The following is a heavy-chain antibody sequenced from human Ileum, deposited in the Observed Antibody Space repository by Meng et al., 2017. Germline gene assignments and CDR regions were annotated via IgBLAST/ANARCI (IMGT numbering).Heavy chain of an antibody. V-gene: IGHV3-73*02. Sequence: QRGESGGGLVQPGGSLKLSCAASGFSFSDSSMHWVRQASGKGLEWVGHIRSKANNYATAYAASVKGRFTISRDESKNTAYLQMSSLKTEDTAVYYCTRLYSAGWGQGTLVTVSS. J-gene: IGHJ4*02. CDR2: IRSKANNYAT. D-gene: IGHD6-13*01. CDR3: TRLYSAG. CDR1: GFSFSDSS.